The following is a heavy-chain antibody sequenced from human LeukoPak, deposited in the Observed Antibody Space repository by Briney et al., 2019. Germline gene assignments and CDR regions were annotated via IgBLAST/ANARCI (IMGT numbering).Heavy chain of an antibody. V-gene: IGHV4-4*07. J-gene: IGHJ4*02. CDR3: AREGSMTARPFVSIDY. D-gene: IGHD6-6*01. Sequence: SETLSLTCTVSGGFISTYYWSWIRQPAGKGLEWIGRIHTSGNTDYNPSLKSRVTMSVDTSKNQFSLKLSSVTAADTAVYYCAREGSMTARPFVSIDYWGQGTLVTISS. CDR1: GGFISTYY. CDR2: IHTSGNT.